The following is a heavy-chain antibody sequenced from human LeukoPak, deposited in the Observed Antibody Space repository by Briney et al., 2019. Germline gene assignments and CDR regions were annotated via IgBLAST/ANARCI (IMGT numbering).Heavy chain of an antibody. V-gene: IGHV4-4*02. CDR2: IYHSGST. CDR3: ARVSPYGDTRDYYYYMDV. D-gene: IGHD4-17*01. CDR1: GGSISSSNW. J-gene: IGHJ6*03. Sequence: PSGTLSLTCAVSGGSISSSNWWSWVRQPPGKGLEWIGEIYHSGSTNYNPSLKSRVTISVDMSKSQFSLKLSSMTAADTAVYYCARVSPYGDTRDYYYYMDVWGKGTTVTVSS.